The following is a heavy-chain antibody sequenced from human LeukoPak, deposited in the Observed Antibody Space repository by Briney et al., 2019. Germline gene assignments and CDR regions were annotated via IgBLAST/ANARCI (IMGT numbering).Heavy chain of an antibody. CDR2: INQDGSEK. Sequence: GGSLRLSCAASGFTFNNYWMTWVRQAPGKWLEWVANINQDGSEKQYVDSVKGRFTISRDNAKNSLYLQMNSLRAEDRAVYYCARIGYSSACLDYWGQGTLVTVSS. CDR1: GFTFNNYW. D-gene: IGHD6-19*01. V-gene: IGHV3-7*01. J-gene: IGHJ4*02. CDR3: ARIGYSSACLDY.